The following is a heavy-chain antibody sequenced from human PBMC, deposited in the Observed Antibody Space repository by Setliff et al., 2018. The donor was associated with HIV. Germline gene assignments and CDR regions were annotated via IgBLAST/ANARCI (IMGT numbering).Heavy chain of an antibody. CDR2: ISFSGST. Sequence: SETLSLTCIVSGVSTSSSSYYWGWIRQPPGKGLEWIGYISFSGSTYYNPSLKSRITISADTSKNHFSLRLSSVTAADTAVYYCARHHQTGFYYYYMDIWGKGTTVTVSS. J-gene: IGHJ6*03. D-gene: IGHD7-27*01. CDR1: GVSTSSSSYY. V-gene: IGHV4-39*01. CDR3: ARHHQTGFYYYYMDI.